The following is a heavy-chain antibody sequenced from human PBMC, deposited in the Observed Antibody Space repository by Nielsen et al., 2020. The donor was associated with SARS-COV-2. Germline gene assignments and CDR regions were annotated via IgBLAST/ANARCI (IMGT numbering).Heavy chain of an antibody. Sequence: SETLSLTCTVSGGSISSDYWSWIRQSPGKGLEWIGYIYYSGSTNSNTSLKSRVTISVDTSKNQFSLKLSSVTAADTAVYYCARHPRITIFGVVIIGWFDPWGQGTLVTVSS. J-gene: IGHJ5*02. CDR2: IYYSGST. D-gene: IGHD3-3*01. V-gene: IGHV4-59*01. CDR1: GGSISSDY. CDR3: ARHPRITIFGVVIIGWFDP.